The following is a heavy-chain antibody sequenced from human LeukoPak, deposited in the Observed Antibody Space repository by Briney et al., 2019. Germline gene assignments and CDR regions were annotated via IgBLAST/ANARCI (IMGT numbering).Heavy chain of an antibody. CDR1: GGSINSYY. J-gene: IGHJ4*02. V-gene: IGHV4-34*01. CDR3: ARGLNDSWTGENY. Sequence: SETLSLTCTVSGGSINSYYWSWIRQPPGKGLEWIGEINHSGSTNYNPSLKSRVTISLDTSKSQFSLKVRYVTAADTAVYYCARGLNDSWTGENYWGQGTLVTVSS. CDR2: INHSGST. D-gene: IGHD3-3*01.